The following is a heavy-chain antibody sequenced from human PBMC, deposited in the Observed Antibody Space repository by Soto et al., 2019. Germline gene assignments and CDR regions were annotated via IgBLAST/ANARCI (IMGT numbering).Heavy chain of an antibody. V-gene: IGHV3-23*01. CDR1: GFTFNNYA. CDR2: ISGTGGST. J-gene: IGHJ4*02. Sequence: EVQLLDSGGGLVQPGGSLRLSCAASGFTFNNYAMNWVRQAPGKGLEWVATISGTGGSTYYADSVKGRFTISRDNSKNTLYLQMNSLRFEDTAVYYCAKDRLGGNFDYWGQGTQVTVSS. CDR3: AKDRLGGNFDY.